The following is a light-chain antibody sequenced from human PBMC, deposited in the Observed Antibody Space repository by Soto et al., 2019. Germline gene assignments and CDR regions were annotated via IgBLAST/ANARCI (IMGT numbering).Light chain of an antibody. J-gene: IGKJ1*01. V-gene: IGKV1-5*01. CDR3: KNVNSFSHT. CDR2: GAS. CDR1: QRIRYY. Sequence: DIQLTPAPPTLSTSVRDRVPITCRASQRIRYYLAWYPQMPGEAPKLLIYGASSLQSGVPSRFSGSGSGTKLPFTISSLKLDDFAIFFCKNVNSFSHTCGQGPKVDIK.